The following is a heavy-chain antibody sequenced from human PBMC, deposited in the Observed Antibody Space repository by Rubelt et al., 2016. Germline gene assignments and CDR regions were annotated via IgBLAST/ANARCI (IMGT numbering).Heavy chain of an antibody. D-gene: IGHD2-2*01. CDR2: INHSGST. V-gene: IGHV4-34*01. J-gene: IGHJ3*02. CDR1: GGSFGGYY. CDR3: ATPRYCSRTSCYRERHAFDI. Sequence: QVQLQQWGAGLLKPSETLSLTCAVYGGSFGGYYWSWIRQPPGQGLEWIGEINHSGSTTYNPSLKSLVTISVDTAKTQFSRKLSSVTAADTAGYYCATPRYCSRTSCYRERHAFDIWGQGTMVTVSS.